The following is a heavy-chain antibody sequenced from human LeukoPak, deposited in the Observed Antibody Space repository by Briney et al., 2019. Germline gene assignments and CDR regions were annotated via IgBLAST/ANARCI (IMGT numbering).Heavy chain of an antibody. J-gene: IGHJ4*02. D-gene: IGHD3-3*01. CDR3: ARERKITIFGVACDY. Sequence: GSSVTVSCTASGGTFSSYAISWVRQAPGQGLEWMGRINPNGGGTNYAQKYQGRVTMTSDTSISTAYMELSRLRSDDTAVYYCARERKITIFGVACDYWGQGTLVTVSS. V-gene: IGHV1-2*06. CDR2: INPNGGGT. CDR1: GGTFSSYA.